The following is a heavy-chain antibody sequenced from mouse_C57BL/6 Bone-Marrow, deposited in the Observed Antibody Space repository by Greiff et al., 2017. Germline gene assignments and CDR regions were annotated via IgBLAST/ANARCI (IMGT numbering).Heavy chain of an antibody. Sequence: VQLQQPGAELVMPGASVKLSCKASGYTFTSYWMHWVKQRPGQGLEWIGEIDPSDSYTNYNQKFKGKSTLTVDKSSSTAYMQLSSLTSEDSAVYYCAKYVGFAYWGQGTLVTVSA. V-gene: IGHV1-69*01. J-gene: IGHJ3*01. CDR3: AKYVGFAY. CDR1: GYTFTSYW. D-gene: IGHD2-14*01. CDR2: IDPSDSYT.